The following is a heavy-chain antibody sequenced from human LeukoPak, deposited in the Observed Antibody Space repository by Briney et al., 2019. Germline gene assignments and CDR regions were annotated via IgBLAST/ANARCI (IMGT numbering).Heavy chain of an antibody. D-gene: IGHD2-15*01. V-gene: IGHV1-18*01. CDR1: GYTFTSYG. J-gene: IGHJ6*02. CDR3: ARAAGGPVVAAGMDV. CDR2: ISAYNGNT. Sequence: ASVKVSCKASGYTFTSYGISWVRQAPGQGLEWMGWISAYNGNTNYAQKLQGRVTMTTDTYTRTAYMELRSLRSDDTAVYYCARAAGGPVVAAGMDVWGQGTTVTVSS.